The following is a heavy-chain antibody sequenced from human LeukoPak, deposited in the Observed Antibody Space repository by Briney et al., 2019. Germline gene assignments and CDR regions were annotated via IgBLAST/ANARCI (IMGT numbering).Heavy chain of an antibody. Sequence: GASVKVSCKASGYAFIDVYMHWVRRAPGQGLEWMGGIYPNSGATTYAQKFQGRVTMTRDTSISTAYMELSSLRSDDTAVYYCARADGGWYSIDYWGQGTLVTVSS. D-gene: IGHD6-19*01. CDR3: ARADGGWYSIDY. CDR1: GYAFIDVY. V-gene: IGHV1-2*02. CDR2: IYPNSGAT. J-gene: IGHJ4*02.